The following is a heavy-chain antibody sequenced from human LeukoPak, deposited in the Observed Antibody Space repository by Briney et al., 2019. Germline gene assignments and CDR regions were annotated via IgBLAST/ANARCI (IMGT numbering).Heavy chain of an antibody. Sequence: ASVKVSCKASGYTFTGYYMHWVRQAPGQGLEWMGRINPNSGGTNYAQKFQGRVTMTRDTSISTAYMELSRLKSDDTAVFYCARPYRPFVRGGASWFDPWGQGTLVTVSS. D-gene: IGHD3-10*02. V-gene: IGHV1-2*06. J-gene: IGHJ5*02. CDR3: ARPYRPFVRGGASWFDP. CDR1: GYTFTGYY. CDR2: INPNSGGT.